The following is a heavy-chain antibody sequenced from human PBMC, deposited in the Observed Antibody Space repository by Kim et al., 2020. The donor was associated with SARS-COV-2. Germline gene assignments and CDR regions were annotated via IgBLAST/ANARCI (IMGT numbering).Heavy chain of an antibody. D-gene: IGHD3-22*01. V-gene: IGHV4-34*01. J-gene: IGHJ4*02. Sequence: SETLSLTCAVSGGSFSGYYWCWIRQPPAEGLEWIGGINHSGSTNYNPSLQSRVTISVDTSKNQFSLKLSTVTAADTAVYYCARGREYYYDSSCTLFDDLGQGTLVTVSS. CDR2: INHSGST. CDR3: ARGREYYYDSSCTLFDD. CDR1: GGSFSGYY.